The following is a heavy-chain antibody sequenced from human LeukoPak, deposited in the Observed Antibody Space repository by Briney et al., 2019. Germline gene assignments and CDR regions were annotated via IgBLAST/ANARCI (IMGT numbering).Heavy chain of an antibody. CDR2: MNPDSGNT. D-gene: IGHD1-7*01. CDR3: ARQGPELYYYYIDV. CDR1: RYTFRTYD. V-gene: IGHV1-8*02. J-gene: IGHJ6*03. Sequence: ASVKVSCKTSRYTFRTYDINWVRQATGQGLEWMGWMNPDSGNTDYAQKFQGRVTMTRDTSINTAYMELSSLRSEDTAVYYCARQGPELYYYYIDVWGTGTTVIVSS.